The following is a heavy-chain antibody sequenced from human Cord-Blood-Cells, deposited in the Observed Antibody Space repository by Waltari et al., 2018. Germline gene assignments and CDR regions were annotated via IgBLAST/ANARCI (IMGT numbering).Heavy chain of an antibody. CDR3: TTDPQAFYGDYVFDY. D-gene: IGHD4-17*01. J-gene: IGHJ4*02. CDR2: IKSKTDGGTT. V-gene: IGHV3-15*01. Sequence: EVQLVESGGGLVKPGASLRLSCAASGFTFSNAWMSWVRQASGKGLAWVGRIKSKTDGGTTDYAAPVKGRFTISRDDSKNTLYLQMNSLKTEDTAVYYCTTDPQAFYGDYVFDYWGQGTLVTVSS. CDR1: GFTFSNAW.